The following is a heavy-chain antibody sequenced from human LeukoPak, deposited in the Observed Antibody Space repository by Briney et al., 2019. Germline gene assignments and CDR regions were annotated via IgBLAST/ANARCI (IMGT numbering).Heavy chain of an antibody. V-gene: IGHV4-4*09. J-gene: IGHJ6*03. CDR1: GGSISSYY. CDR3: ARQNRAARRTPWMNYYYSSYMDA. Sequence: SETLSLTCTVSGGSISSYYWSWVRQPPGKGLEWIGYIYTSWSTNYNPSRKSRVTIPLDTSKNQFSLKMSSVTAADTAVYYCARQNRAARRTPWMNYYYSSYMDAWGKGTTVTVSS. CDR2: IYTSWST. D-gene: IGHD6-6*01.